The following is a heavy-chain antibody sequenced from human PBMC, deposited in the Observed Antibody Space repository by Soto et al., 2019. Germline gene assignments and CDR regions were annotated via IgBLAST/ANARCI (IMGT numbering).Heavy chain of an antibody. J-gene: IGHJ5*02. CDR1: GCSISSGDYY. D-gene: IGHD3-10*01. V-gene: IGHV4-30-4*01. Sequence: QVQLQESGPGLVKPSQTLSLTCTVSGCSISSGDYYWSWIRQPPGKGLEWIGYIYYSGSTYYNPSLKSRVTTSVDTSKNQFSLKLSSVTAADTAVYYCARDTMVRGVVYNWFYPWGQGTLVTVSS. CDR2: IYYSGST. CDR3: ARDTMVRGVVYNWFYP.